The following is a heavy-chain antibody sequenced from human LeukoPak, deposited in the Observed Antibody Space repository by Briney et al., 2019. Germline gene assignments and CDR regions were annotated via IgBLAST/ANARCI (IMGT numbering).Heavy chain of an antibody. CDR3: AVMSYLYYSIDF. J-gene: IGHJ6*04. CDR2: VYYSGRT. D-gene: IGHD3-16*01. V-gene: IGHV4-39*07. Sequence: SGTLSLTCGVSGGSMRISNYYWGWISQPPGKGLEWTGSVYYSGRTDYNTSLKSRVTISLDMSKNQFSLNLTSMTAADTAIYYWAVMSYLYYSIDFWGKGTTVSVSS. CDR1: GGSMRISNYY.